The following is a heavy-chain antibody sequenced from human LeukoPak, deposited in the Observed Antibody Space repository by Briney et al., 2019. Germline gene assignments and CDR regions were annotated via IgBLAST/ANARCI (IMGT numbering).Heavy chain of an antibody. CDR3: ARGGGFWSGYYTSYYYYYMDV. Sequence: GASVKVSCKASGYTFTSYDINWVRQATGQGLEWMGWMNPNSGNTGYAQKFQGRVTMTRNTSISTAYMELSSLRSEDTAVYYCARGGGFWSGYYTSYYYYYMDVWGKGTTVTVSS. CDR2: MNPNSGNT. V-gene: IGHV1-8*01. J-gene: IGHJ6*03. D-gene: IGHD3-3*01. CDR1: GYTFTSYD.